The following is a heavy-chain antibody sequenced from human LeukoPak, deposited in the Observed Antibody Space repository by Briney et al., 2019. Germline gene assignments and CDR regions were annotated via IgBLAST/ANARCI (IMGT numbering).Heavy chain of an antibody. V-gene: IGHV4-59*11. J-gene: IGHJ4*02. CDR3: ARDNWGSLDY. D-gene: IGHD7-27*01. CDR1: GSSISSHS. CDR2: DSNNGNI. Sequence: SETLSLTCTVSGSSISSHSWGWVRQLPGKGLEWIGYDSNNGNINYNPALKSRVTISVDTSKSQFSLKLRSVTAADTAVYYCARDNWGSLDYWGQGTLVTVSS.